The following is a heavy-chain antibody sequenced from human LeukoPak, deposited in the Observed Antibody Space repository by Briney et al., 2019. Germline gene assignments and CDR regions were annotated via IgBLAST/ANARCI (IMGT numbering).Heavy chain of an antibody. D-gene: IGHD6-19*01. CDR1: GFTFSSYG. J-gene: IGHJ4*02. V-gene: IGHV3-30*02. CDR2: IRYDGSNK. CDR3: ARGDSSGWYGGFDY. Sequence: GGSLRLSCAASGFTFSSYGMHWVRQAPGKGLEWVAFIRYDGSNKYYADSVKGRFTISRDNSKNTLYLQMNSLRAEDTAVYYCARGDSSGWYGGFDYWGQRTLVTVSS.